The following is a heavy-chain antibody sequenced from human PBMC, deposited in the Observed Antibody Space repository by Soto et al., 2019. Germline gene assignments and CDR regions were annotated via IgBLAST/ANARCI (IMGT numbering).Heavy chain of an antibody. CDR2: IIPFIGTA. J-gene: IGHJ6*02. V-gene: IGHV1-69*18. CDR3: ARVVMTTVPASYDYGMDV. Sequence: VQLVQSGAEVKKPGSSVTVSCKASGGTFSSYAISWVRQAPGQGLEWMGRIIPFIGTASYAQKFQGRVTITADESTSTAYMEMPSLRSEDTAVYYCARVVMTTVPASYDYGMDVWGQGTTVTVSS. D-gene: IGHD4-4*01. CDR1: GGTFSSYA.